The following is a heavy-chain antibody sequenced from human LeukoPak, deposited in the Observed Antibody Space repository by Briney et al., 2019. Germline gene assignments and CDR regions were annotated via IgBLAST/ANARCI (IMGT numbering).Heavy chain of an antibody. CDR3: ARVQLWRSFFDS. J-gene: IGHJ4*02. D-gene: IGHD5-18*01. Sequence: LVASVKVSCKASGYTFTGYYMHWVRQAPGQGLEWMGWINPNSGGTNYAEKVQGRVTMTRDTSKSTAYMELSRLRADDTAVYYCARVQLWRSFFDSWGQGTLVTVSS. CDR1: GYTFTGYY. V-gene: IGHV1-2*03. CDR2: INPNSGGT.